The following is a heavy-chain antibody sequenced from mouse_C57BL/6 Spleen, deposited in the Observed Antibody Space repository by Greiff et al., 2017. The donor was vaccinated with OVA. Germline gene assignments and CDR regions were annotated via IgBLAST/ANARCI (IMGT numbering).Heavy chain of an antibody. CDR3: ARYYGNPYWYFDV. CDR1: GYTFTSYW. D-gene: IGHD2-1*01. J-gene: IGHJ1*03. V-gene: IGHV1-50*01. CDR2: IDPSDSYT. Sequence: VQLQQPGAELVKPGASVKLSCKASGYTFTSYWMQWVKQRPGQGLEWIGEIDPSDSYTNYNQKFKGKATLTVDTSSSTAYMQLSSLTSEDSAVYYCARYYGNPYWYFDVWGTGTTVTVSP.